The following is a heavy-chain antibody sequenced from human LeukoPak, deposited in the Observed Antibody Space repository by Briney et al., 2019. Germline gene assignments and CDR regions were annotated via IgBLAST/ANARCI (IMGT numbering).Heavy chain of an antibody. CDR2: IYYSGST. V-gene: IGHV4-39*01. D-gene: IGHD5-24*01. J-gene: IGHJ4*02. CDR1: GGSISSSSYY. CDR3: ARRRGRDGYNYFDY. Sequence: SETLSLTCTVSGGSISSSSYYWGWIRQPPGKGLEWIGSIYYSGSTYYNPSLKSRVTISVDTSKNQFSLKLSSVTAADTAVYYCARRRGRDGYNYFDYWGREPWSPSPQ.